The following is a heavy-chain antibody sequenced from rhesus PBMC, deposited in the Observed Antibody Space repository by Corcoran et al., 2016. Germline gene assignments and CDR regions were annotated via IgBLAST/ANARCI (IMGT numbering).Heavy chain of an antibody. Sequence: QVTLKESGPALVKPTQTLTLTCTFSGFALSTSGMGVGWIRQPPRKTLEWLAHIYGDDDKRYSTSLKSRLTISKDTSKNQVVLTMTNMDPVDTATYYCARRGDPGGAFDFWGQGLRVTVSS. J-gene: IGHJ3*01. CDR2: IYGDDDK. CDR3: ARRGDPGGAFDF. CDR1: GFALSTSGMG. V-gene: IGHV2-1*01. D-gene: IGHD3-34*01.